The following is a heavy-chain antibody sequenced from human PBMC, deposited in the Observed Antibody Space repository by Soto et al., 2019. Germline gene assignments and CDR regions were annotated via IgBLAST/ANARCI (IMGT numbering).Heavy chain of an antibody. V-gene: IGHV1-69*13. J-gene: IGHJ6*02. CDR1: GGTFSSYS. CDR2: IIPIFGTA. D-gene: IGHD2-2*02. Sequence: ASVKVSCKASGGTFSSYSISWVRQAPGQGLEWMGGIIPIFGTANYAQKFQGRVTITADESTSTAYMELSSLRSEDTAVYYCARVEEGCSSTSCYTGNYYGMDVWGQGTTVTVSS. CDR3: ARVEEGCSSTSCYTGNYYGMDV.